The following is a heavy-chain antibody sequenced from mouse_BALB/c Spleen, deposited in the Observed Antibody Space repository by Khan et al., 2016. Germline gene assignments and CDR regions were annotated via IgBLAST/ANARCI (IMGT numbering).Heavy chain of an antibody. Sequence: EVELLESGGGLVQPGGSRKLSCAASGFTFSGFGMHWVRQAPVKGLEWMADISPDSSTIYYAPTVKGRFNISRDNAKNTLFLQMTTLRSDDTALSYCARAGGNGWFGYWGQGTLLTVSA. D-gene: IGHD2-1*01. V-gene: IGHV5-17*02. CDR1: GFTFSGFG. CDR3: ARAGGNGWFGY. CDR2: ISPDSSTI. J-gene: IGHJ3*01.